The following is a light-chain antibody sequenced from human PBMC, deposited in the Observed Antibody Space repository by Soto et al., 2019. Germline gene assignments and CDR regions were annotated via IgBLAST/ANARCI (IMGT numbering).Light chain of an antibody. CDR1: SSNIGGNS. CDR2: DSI. CDR3: ATWDSSLGGGV. V-gene: IGLV1-51*01. Sequence: QSVMTQPPSVSAAPGQKVTISCSGSSSNIGGNSVSWYQQLPGTAPKLLIYDSIKRPSGISDRFSGSKSGTSATLGITGLQTGDEATYYCATWDSSLGGGVFGGGTKLTVL. J-gene: IGLJ3*02.